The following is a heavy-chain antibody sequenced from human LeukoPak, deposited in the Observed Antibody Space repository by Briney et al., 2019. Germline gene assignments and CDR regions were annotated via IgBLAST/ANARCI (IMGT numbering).Heavy chain of an antibody. V-gene: IGHV3-23*01. CDR2: ISPSGGTT. J-gene: IGHJ4*02. D-gene: IGHD2-21*01. CDR1: GFTLSGYS. Sequence: GGSLRLSCAASGFTLSGYSMNWVRQAPGKGLEWVSGISPSGGTTYYTDSVKGRFTISRDNSKHTVSLQMNSLRGEDTAVYYCVAFSPYFWGQGTLVTVSS. CDR3: VAFSPYF.